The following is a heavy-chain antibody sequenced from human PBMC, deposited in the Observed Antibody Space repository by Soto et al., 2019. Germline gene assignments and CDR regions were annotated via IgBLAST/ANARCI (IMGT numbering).Heavy chain of an antibody. CDR1: GFVFTNFW. CDR2: IDTNGHST. J-gene: IGHJ4*02. Sequence: GGSLRLSCEASGFVFTNFWMHWVRHVPGKGLVWVARIDTNGHSTNYAESVKGRFTISRDNAKNTVSLQMNSLRVEDTGVYYCAIDSWYFDLWSQGSQVTVSS. CDR3: AIDSWYFDL. D-gene: IGHD6-13*01. V-gene: IGHV3-74*01.